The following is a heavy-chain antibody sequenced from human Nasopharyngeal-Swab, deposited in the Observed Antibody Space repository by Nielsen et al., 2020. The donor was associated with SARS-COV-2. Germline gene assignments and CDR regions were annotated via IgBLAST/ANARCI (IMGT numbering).Heavy chain of an antibody. Sequence: SLKISCAASGFTLSNYWIHWVRQAPGKGLEWVSGISWNSGSIGYADSVKGRFTISRDNAKNSLYLQMNSLRAEDTALYYCASRGGAAAGGQAFDIWGQGTMVTVSS. CDR1: GFTLSNYW. V-gene: IGHV3-9*01. D-gene: IGHD6-13*01. CDR3: ASRGGAAAGGQAFDI. J-gene: IGHJ3*02. CDR2: ISWNSGSI.